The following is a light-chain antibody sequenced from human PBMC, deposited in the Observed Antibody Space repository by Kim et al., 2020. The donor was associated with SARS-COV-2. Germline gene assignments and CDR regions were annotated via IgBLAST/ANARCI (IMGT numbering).Light chain of an antibody. V-gene: IGLV3-1*01. CDR1: KLGDKY. CDR2: QDS. J-gene: IGLJ2*01. CDR3: QAWDSSTLVV. Sequence: VSPGTTASITCSGDKLGDKYACWYQQKPGQSPVLVIYQDSKRPSGIPERFSGSNSGNTATLTISGTQAMDEADYYCQAWDSSTLVVFGGGTQLTVL.